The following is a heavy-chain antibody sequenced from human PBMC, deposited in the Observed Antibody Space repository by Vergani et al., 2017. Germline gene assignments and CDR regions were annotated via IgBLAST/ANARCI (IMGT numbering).Heavy chain of an antibody. D-gene: IGHD7-27*01. V-gene: IGHV1-18*01. CDR2: ISAYNGNT. CDR3: ARDPARNWGENPGPFDY. Sequence: QSQLVQSGAEVKKPGASVKVSCKASGYTFTSYGISWVRQAPGQGLEWMGWISAYNGNTNYAQKLQGRVTMTTDTSTSTAYMELRSLRSDDTAVYYCARDPARNWGENPGPFDYWGQGTLVTVSS. J-gene: IGHJ4*02. CDR1: GYTFTSYG.